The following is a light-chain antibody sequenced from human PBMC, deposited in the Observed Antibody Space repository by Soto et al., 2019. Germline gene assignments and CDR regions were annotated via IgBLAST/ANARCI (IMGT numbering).Light chain of an antibody. J-gene: IGLJ2*01. CDR3: SSYTSSSTYVV. CDR2: DVI. Sequence: QSVLTQPASVSGSPGQSITISCTGTSSDVGGYNYVSWYQQHPGKAPKLMIYDVINRPSGVSNRFSGSKSGNSASLTISGLRAEDEADYYCSSYTSSSTYVVFGGGTKVTVL. CDR1: SSDVGGYNY. V-gene: IGLV2-14*03.